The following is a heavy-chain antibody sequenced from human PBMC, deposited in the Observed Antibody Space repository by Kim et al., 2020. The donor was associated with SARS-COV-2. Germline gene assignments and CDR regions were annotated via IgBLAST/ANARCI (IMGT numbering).Heavy chain of an antibody. V-gene: IGHV3-9*01. CDR3: AKATIFGEIAYYYYGMDV. J-gene: IGHJ6*02. Sequence: GRFTISRDNAKNSLYLQMSSLRAEDTALYYCAKATIFGEIAYYYYGMDVWGQGTTVTVSS. D-gene: IGHD3-3*01.